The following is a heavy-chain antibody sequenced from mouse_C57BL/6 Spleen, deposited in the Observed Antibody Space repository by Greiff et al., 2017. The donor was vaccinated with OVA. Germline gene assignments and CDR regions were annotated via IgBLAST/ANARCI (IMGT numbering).Heavy chain of an antibody. V-gene: IGHV14-2*01. CDR2: IDPEDGET. CDR1: GFNIKDYY. D-gene: IGHD1-1*01. J-gene: IGHJ2*01. Sequence: VQLQQSGAELVKPGASVKLSCTASGFNIKDYYMHWVKQRTEQGLEWIGRIDPEDGETKYAPKFQGKATITADPSSNTAYLQLNILTSEDTAVYYCARSYYYGSSPYYFDVWGQGTTLTVSS. CDR3: ARSYYYGSSPYYFDV.